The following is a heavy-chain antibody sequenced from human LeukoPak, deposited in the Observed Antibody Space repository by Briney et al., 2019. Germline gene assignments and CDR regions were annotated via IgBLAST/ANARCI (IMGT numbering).Heavy chain of an antibody. D-gene: IGHD4-17*01. V-gene: IGHV4-34*01. CDR1: GGSFSGYY. CDR2: INHSGST. Sequence: SETLSLTCAVYGGSFSGYYWSWIRQPPGKWLEWIGEINHSGSTNYNPSLKSRVTISVDTSKNQFSLKLSSVSAADTAVYYCARGYGPTFDYWGQGTLVTVSS. J-gene: IGHJ4*02. CDR3: ARGYGPTFDY.